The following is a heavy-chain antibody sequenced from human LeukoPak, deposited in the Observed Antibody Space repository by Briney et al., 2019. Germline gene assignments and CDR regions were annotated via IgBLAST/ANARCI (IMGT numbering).Heavy chain of an antibody. CDR3: ARGSRYYYDSSGYLRVAAYWYFDL. Sequence: GALRLSCAASGFTFSSYGMHWVRQAPGKGLEWVAVISYDGSNKYYADSVKGRFTISRDNAKNSLYLQMNSLRAEDTAVYYCARGSRYYYDSSGYLRVAAYWYFDLWGRGTLVTVSS. J-gene: IGHJ2*01. V-gene: IGHV3-30*03. CDR1: GFTFSSYG. D-gene: IGHD3-22*01. CDR2: ISYDGSNK.